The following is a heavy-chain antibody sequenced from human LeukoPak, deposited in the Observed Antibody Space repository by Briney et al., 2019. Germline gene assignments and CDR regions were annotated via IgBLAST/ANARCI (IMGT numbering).Heavy chain of an antibody. CDR3: AIWTSGNF. V-gene: IGHV3-7*01. D-gene: IGHD1-1*01. CDR2: MDPSGSQK. Sequence: PGGSLRLSCAASGITFNLSWMNWVRQAPGKGLEWVANMDPSGSQKLYVDSVKGRFTISKDNSGKSLYLDMYSLRDEDTAIYYCAIWTSGNFWGQGTLVTVSS. J-gene: IGHJ4*02. CDR1: GITFNLSW.